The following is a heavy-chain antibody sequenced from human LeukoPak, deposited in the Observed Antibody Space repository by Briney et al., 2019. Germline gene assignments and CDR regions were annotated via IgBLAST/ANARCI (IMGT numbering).Heavy chain of an antibody. D-gene: IGHD1-26*01. V-gene: IGHV1-69*04. Sequence: GSSVKVSCKASGGTFSSYAISWVRQAPGQGLEWMGRIIPILGIANYAQKFQGRVTITADKSTSTAYKELSSLRSEDTAVYYCASGSYPDYYYYGMDVWGQGTTVTVSS. CDR1: GGTFSSYA. CDR2: IIPILGIA. J-gene: IGHJ6*02. CDR3: ASGSYPDYYYYGMDV.